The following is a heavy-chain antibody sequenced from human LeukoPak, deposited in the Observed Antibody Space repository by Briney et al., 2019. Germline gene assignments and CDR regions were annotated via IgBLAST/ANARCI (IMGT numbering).Heavy chain of an antibody. CDR3: ARDPNGDYIGAFDM. CDR2: IRGSGGGT. J-gene: IGHJ3*02. V-gene: IGHV3-23*01. Sequence: GGSLRLSCAASGFIFSNYALMWLRQSPGKGLEWVPAIRGSGGGTFYADSVKGRFTISRDNSKNTLYLQMNGLRAEDTAVYYCARDPNGDYIGAFDMWGRGTLVTVSS. CDR1: GFIFSNYA. D-gene: IGHD4-17*01.